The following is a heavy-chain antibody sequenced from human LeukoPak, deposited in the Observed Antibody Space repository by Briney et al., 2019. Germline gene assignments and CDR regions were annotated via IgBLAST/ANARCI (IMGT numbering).Heavy chain of an antibody. J-gene: IGHJ4*02. CDR1: GVTVSSNY. V-gene: IGHV3-53*01. Sequence: PGGSLRLSCAASGVTVSSNYKSWVRQAPGKGLEWVAVIYSGGTTYYADSVKGRFTISRDNSKNTLYRQMSSLRAEDTAVYYCARLTVTYYFDYWGQGTLVTVSS. CDR3: ARLTVTYYFDY. CDR2: IYSGGTT. D-gene: IGHD4-17*01.